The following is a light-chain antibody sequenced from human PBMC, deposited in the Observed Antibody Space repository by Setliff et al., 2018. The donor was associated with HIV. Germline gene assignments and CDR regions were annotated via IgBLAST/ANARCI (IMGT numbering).Light chain of an antibody. Sequence: QSVLTQPASVSGSPGQSITISCTGTSSDVGGYKYVSWYQQHPGKAPKLMIYEVSNRPSGASNRFSGSKSGNTASLTISGLQVEDESDYYCSSYTSSSTWVFGTGTKVTVL. CDR2: EVS. J-gene: IGLJ1*01. CDR3: SSYTSSSTWV. CDR1: SSDVGGYKY. V-gene: IGLV2-14*01.